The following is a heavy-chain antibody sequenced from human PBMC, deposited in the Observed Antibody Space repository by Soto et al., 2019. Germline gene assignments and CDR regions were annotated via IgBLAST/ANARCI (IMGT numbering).Heavy chain of an antibody. Sequence: LRLSCAASGFTFSSYSMNWVRQAPGKGLEWVSYISSSSSTIYYADSVKGRFTISRDNAKNSLYLQMNSLRDEDTAVYYCARVFEDTAMVLDYFDYWGQGTLVTVSS. D-gene: IGHD5-18*01. CDR3: ARVFEDTAMVLDYFDY. CDR1: GFTFSSYS. J-gene: IGHJ4*02. V-gene: IGHV3-48*02. CDR2: ISSSSSTI.